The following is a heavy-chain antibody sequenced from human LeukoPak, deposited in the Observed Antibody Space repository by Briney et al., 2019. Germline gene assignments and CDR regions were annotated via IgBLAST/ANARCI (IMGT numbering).Heavy chain of an antibody. V-gene: IGHV1-46*01. CDR1: GYTFTNYY. CDR2: INPSGGST. D-gene: IGHD4-17*01. Sequence: GASVKVSCKASGYTFTNYYIHWVRQAPGQGLEWTGIINPSGGSTSYAQKFQGRVTMTRDTSTSTVYMELSSLRSEDTAVYYCARVASVDGDVDYWGQGTPVTVSS. J-gene: IGHJ4*02. CDR3: ARVASVDGDVDY.